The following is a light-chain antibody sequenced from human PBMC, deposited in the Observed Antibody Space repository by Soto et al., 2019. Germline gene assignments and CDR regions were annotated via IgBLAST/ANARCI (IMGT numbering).Light chain of an antibody. CDR1: HNDIGTYDY. CDR2: GVT. Sequence: ALTQPTSVSGSPGQSITISCTGNHNDIGTYDYGSWYQQHPGRAPRLLIYGVTTRPSGISDRFSASKSGLTASLTISGLQPEDEADYYCSSFTSNRIYVFGPGTKVTVL. J-gene: IGLJ1*01. V-gene: IGLV2-14*03. CDR3: SSFTSNRIYV.